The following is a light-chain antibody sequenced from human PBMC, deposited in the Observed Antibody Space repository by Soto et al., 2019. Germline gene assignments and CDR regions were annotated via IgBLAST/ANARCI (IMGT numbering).Light chain of an antibody. CDR3: QQYETFSGT. CDR1: QVISSY. J-gene: IGKJ1*01. Sequence: DIQMTQSPSTLSASIVDRVTITCRASQVISSYLAWYQQKPGKAPKLLIYDASALPRGVPSRFSGSGSGTKFTLTIASLQPDDFATYYCQQYETFSGTFGPGTKVDI. V-gene: IGKV1-5*01. CDR2: DAS.